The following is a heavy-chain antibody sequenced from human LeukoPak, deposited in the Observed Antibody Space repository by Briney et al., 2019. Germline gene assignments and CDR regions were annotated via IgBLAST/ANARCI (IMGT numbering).Heavy chain of an antibody. D-gene: IGHD6-13*01. CDR2: ISDYNGNT. CDR1: GYTFTSYG. CDR3: ARVLSSSWYSEFDY. V-gene: IGHV1-18*01. J-gene: IGHJ4*02. Sequence: ASVKVSCKASGYTFTSYGISWVRQAPGQGLEWMGWISDYNGNTNYAQKLQGRVTMTTDTSTSTAYMELRSLRSDDTAVYYCARVLSSSWYSEFDYWGQGTLVTVSS.